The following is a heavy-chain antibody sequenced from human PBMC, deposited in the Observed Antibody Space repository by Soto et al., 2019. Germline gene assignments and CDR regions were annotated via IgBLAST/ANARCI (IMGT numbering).Heavy chain of an antibody. V-gene: IGHV1-2*06. Sequence: ASVKVSCKLPGDTLTRYYIHWVRQAPGQGLEWMGRINCNSGDTKYAQSFQGRVTMTRDTSINTAYMELSRLRSDDTAVYYCARGGGSSFFDYWGQGILVTVSS. D-gene: IGHD2-2*01. CDR3: ARGGGSSFFDY. J-gene: IGHJ4*02. CDR2: INCNSGDT. CDR1: GDTLTRYY.